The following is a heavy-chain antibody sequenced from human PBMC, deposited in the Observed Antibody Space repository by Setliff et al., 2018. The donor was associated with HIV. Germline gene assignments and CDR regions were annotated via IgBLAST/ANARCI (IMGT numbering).Heavy chain of an antibody. D-gene: IGHD3-22*01. J-gene: IGHJ3*02. CDR2: IYYNGNT. CDR3: VRVSSSGYYGEGAFDI. CDR1: GGSITGYF. V-gene: IGHV4-59*08. Sequence: PSETLSLTCTISGGSITGYFWSWIRQPPGKGLEWIGYIYYNGNTNYNPSLKSRVTISVHTSKNQFSLELTSVTAADTAVFYCVRVSSSGYYGEGAFDIWGQGTVVTVSS.